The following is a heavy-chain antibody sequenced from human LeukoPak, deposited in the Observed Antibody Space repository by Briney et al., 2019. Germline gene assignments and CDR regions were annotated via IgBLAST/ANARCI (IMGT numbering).Heavy chain of an antibody. V-gene: IGHV4-30-4*08. CDR2: IYYSGST. CDR1: GGSISSGDYY. D-gene: IGHD2-2*01. CDR3: ARVPAAIGGFDP. J-gene: IGHJ5*02. Sequence: KPSKTLSLTCTVSGGSISSGDYYWSWIRQPPGKGLEWIGYIYYSGSTYYNPSLKSRVTISVDTSKNQFSLKLSSVTAADTAVYYCARVPAAIGGFDPWGQGTLVTVSS.